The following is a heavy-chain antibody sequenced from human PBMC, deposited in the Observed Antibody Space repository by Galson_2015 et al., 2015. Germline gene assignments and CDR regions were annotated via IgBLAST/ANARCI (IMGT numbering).Heavy chain of an antibody. J-gene: IGHJ4*02. CDR3: AKEKLGTSWVSFDI. CDR2: IDKKGEKV. CDR1: GFTFEDYR. Sequence: SLRLSCAASGFTFEDYRLHWVRQAPGRGLEWVSLIDKKGEKVFYGDSVKGRFAISRDNRRRSFYLQMNSLRADDSALYYCAKEKLGTSWVSFDIWGQGTLVTVSS. D-gene: IGHD3-16*01. V-gene: IGHV3-43*01.